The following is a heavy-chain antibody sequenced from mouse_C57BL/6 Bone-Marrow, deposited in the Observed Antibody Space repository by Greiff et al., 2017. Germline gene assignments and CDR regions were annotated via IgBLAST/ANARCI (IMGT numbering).Heavy chain of an antibody. V-gene: IGHV1-81*01. CDR2: IYPRSGNT. Sequence: QVQLKESGAELARPGASVKLSCKASGYTFTSSGISWVKQRTGQGLEWIGEIYPRSGNTYYNEKFKGKATLTADKSSSAAYMELRSLTSADSAVYLCARGGEGYYGNFLFAYWGQGTLVTVSA. CDR3: ARGGEGYYGNFLFAY. J-gene: IGHJ3*01. CDR1: GYTFTSSG. D-gene: IGHD2-1*01.